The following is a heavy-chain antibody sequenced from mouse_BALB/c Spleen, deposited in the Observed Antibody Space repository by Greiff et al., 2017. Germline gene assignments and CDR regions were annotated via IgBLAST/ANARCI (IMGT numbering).Heavy chain of an antibody. J-gene: IGHJ2*01. D-gene: IGHD1-1*02. V-gene: IGHV1S135*01. CDR3: ARWGGGNY. Sequence: VQLKQSGPELMKPGASVKISCKASGYSFTSYYMHWVKQSHGKSLEWIGYIDPFNGGTSYNQKFKGKATLTVDKSSSTAYMHLSSLTSEDSAVYYCARWGGGNYWGQGTTLTVSS. CDR2: IDPFNGGT. CDR1: GYSFTSYY.